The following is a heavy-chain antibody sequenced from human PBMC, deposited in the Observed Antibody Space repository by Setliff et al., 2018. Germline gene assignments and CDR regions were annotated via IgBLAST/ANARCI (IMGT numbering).Heavy chain of an antibody. J-gene: IGHJ6*03. CDR2: ISSDSTYI. D-gene: IGHD1-26*01. CDR1: GFPFRTYT. V-gene: IGHV3-21*01. CDR3: AREKNTIVSGSGYHYYLDV. Sequence: GGSLRLSCVVSGFPFRTYTMNWVRQAPGKGLEWVSSISSDSTYIYYADSVKGRFTISRDNADNSLYLQMNSLTTDDTAVYFCAREKNTIVSGSGYHYYLDVWGTGTAVTVSS.